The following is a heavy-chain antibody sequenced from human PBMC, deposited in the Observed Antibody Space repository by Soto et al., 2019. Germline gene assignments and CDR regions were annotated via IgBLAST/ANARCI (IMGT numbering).Heavy chain of an antibody. D-gene: IGHD3-22*01. CDR3: NFMIVVAQNQIFDY. V-gene: IGHV3-30-3*01. J-gene: IGHJ4*02. Sequence: PGGSLRLSCAASGFTFSDHYIDWVRQGPGKGLEWVAVISYDGSNKYYADSVKGRFTISRDNSKNTLYLQMNSLRAEDTAVYYCNFMIVVAQNQIFDYWGQGTLVTVSS. CDR2: ISYDGSNK. CDR1: GFTFSDHY.